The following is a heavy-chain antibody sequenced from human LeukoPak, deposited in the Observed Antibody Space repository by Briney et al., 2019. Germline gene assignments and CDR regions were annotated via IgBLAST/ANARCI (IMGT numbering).Heavy chain of an antibody. V-gene: IGHV3-23*01. D-gene: IGHD3-22*01. Sequence: GGSLRLSCAASGFTFSSYAMSWVRQAPGKGLEWVSAISGSGGSTYYADSVKGRFTISRDNSKNTLYLQMNSLRAEDTAVYYCARGSSDSSGYYFDYWGQGTLVTVSS. CDR1: GFTFSSYA. J-gene: IGHJ4*02. CDR3: ARGSSDSSGYYFDY. CDR2: ISGSGGST.